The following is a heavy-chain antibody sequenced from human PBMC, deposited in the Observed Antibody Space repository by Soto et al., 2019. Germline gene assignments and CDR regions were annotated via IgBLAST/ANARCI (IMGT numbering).Heavy chain of an antibody. D-gene: IGHD3-3*01. CDR3: AKDRAYYDFWSGYYIGYGMDV. J-gene: IGHJ6*02. Sequence: GGSLRLSCASSVFTFISYAMSWVRQAPGKGLEWVSAISGSGGSTYYADSVKGRFTISRDNSKNTLYLQMNSLRAEDTAVYYCAKDRAYYDFWSGYYIGYGMDVWGQGTTVTVSS. CDR1: VFTFISYA. CDR2: ISGSGGST. V-gene: IGHV3-23*01.